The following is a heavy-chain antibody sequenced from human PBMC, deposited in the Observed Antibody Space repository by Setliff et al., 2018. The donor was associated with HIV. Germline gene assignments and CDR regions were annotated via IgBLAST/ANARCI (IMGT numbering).Heavy chain of an antibody. J-gene: IGHJ4*02. CDR1: GFIFDDYA. CDR2: ISWNSGSI. D-gene: IGHD2-15*01. V-gene: IGHV3-9*01. Sequence: PGGSLRLSCAASGFIFDDYAMHWVRQAPGKGLEWVSGISWNSGSIGYADSVKGRFTISRDNSKNTMYLQMNSLRDEDTAVYFCAKDIQCSGGSCKHFDFWGQGTRVTVSS. CDR3: AKDIQCSGGSCKHFDF.